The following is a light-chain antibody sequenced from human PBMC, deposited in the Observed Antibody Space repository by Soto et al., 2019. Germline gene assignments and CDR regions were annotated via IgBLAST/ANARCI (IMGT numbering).Light chain of an antibody. CDR1: QSVSSSY. Sequence: EIVLTQSPGTLSLSPGESATLSCRASQSVSSSYLAWYQQKPGQAPRLLIYGASSRATGIPDRFSGSGSGTDLNLTISRLEPEDFAVYYCQKYGSSPRTFGPGTKVD. CDR3: QKYGSSPRT. J-gene: IGKJ3*01. CDR2: GAS. V-gene: IGKV3-20*01.